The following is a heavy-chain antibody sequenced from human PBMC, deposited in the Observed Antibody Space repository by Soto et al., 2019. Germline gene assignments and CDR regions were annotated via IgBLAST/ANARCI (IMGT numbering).Heavy chain of an antibody. CDR1: GYSISSGYY. CDR2: IYHSGST. CDR3: VELKTMI. D-gene: IGHD1-26*01. Sequence: PSETLSLTCAVSGYSISSGYYWGWIRQPPGKGLEWIGSIYHSGSTYYNPSLKSRVTISVDTSKNQFSLKLSSVTAADTAVYYCVELKTMIWGQGTLVTVSS. V-gene: IGHV4-38-2*01. J-gene: IGHJ4*02.